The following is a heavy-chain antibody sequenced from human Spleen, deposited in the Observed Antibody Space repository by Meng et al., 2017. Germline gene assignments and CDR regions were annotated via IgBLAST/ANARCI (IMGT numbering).Heavy chain of an antibody. V-gene: IGHV4-38-2*01. J-gene: IGHJ4*02. Sequence: SQTLSLTCAVSGYSINSGYYWGWIRQPPGLGLEWIGSVYGSGSTSYNPSLESRITISVDTSKNQFSLKLASLTAADTAVYYCARGGYASGNYYTEFDHWGQGTLVTVSS. CDR3: ARGGYASGNYYTEFDH. CDR2: VYGSGST. CDR1: GYSINSGYY. D-gene: IGHD3-10*01.